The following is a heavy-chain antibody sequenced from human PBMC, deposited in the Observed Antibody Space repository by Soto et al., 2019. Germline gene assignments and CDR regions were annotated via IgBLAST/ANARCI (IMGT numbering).Heavy chain of an antibody. V-gene: IGHV3-72*01. Sequence: SLRLSCAASGFTFSDXXXAWVRQAPGKGLEWVGRIRNRGQSHIADYAASVKGRFTXSRDDSENSLHLQMNSLKTEDTAVYYXTRNXXTALEYWGXXTXVTVSS. CDR1: GFTFSDXX. CDR3: TRNXXTALEY. CDR2: IRNRGQSHIA. J-gene: IGHJ4*01.